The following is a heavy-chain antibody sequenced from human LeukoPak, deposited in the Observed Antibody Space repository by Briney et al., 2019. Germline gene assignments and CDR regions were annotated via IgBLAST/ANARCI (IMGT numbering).Heavy chain of an antibody. Sequence: GRSLRLSCAGSGFTFNNYALHWVRQAPGKGLEYVSAISTNGETTNYANAVKGRFTISRDNSKNTLYLQMGSLRGEDTAVYYCARRFSSGWYDYWGQGTLVTVSS. J-gene: IGHJ4*02. CDR2: ISTNGETT. CDR1: GFTFNNYA. CDR3: ARRFSSGWYDY. D-gene: IGHD6-19*01. V-gene: IGHV3-64*01.